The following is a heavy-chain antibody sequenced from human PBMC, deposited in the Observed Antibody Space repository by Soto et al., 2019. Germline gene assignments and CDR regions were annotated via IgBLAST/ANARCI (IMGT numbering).Heavy chain of an antibody. CDR3: AKGRVPAAMSNSHFDA. Sequence: DVQLLESGGGLVQPGGSLRLSCTASGFSFYNFAMTWVRQAPGKGLEWVASITGSGRNPYLADSVRGRFTISRDNSKNTLYLQMDSLRVEDSALYFCAKGRVPAAMSNSHFDAWGQGTLVTVSS. V-gene: IGHV3-23*01. D-gene: IGHD2-2*01. CDR2: ITGSGRNP. J-gene: IGHJ4*02. CDR1: GFSFYNFA.